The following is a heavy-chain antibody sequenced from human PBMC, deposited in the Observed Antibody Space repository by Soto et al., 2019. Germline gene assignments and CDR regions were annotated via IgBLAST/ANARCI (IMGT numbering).Heavy chain of an antibody. Sequence: SETLSLTCAVSCGSFSGFYWTWIRQPPGEGLEWIGEINHSGTTNFNPSLRSRLTISLDSSKKHFSLKLTSMTAADAAVYYCARADRTLVTSYGLDVWGQGTTVTVSS. D-gene: IGHD2-21*02. CDR1: CGSFSGFY. J-gene: IGHJ6*02. CDR3: ARADRTLVTSYGLDV. CDR2: INHSGTT. V-gene: IGHV4-34*01.